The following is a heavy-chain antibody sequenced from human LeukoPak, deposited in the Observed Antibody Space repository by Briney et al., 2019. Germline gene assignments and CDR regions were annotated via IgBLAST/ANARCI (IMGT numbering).Heavy chain of an antibody. CDR1: GFTFSSYA. CDR2: ISYDGSNI. CDR3: ARRGPDYSSGYCYPDDYYQYGMDV. V-gene: IGHV3-30-3*01. J-gene: IGHJ6*02. D-gene: IGHD3-22*01. Sequence: PGRSLRLSCAASGFTFSSYAMHWVRQAPGKGLEWVAVISYDGSNIYYADSVKGRFTISRDNSKNTLYLQMNSLRAEDTAVYYCARRGPDYSSGYCYPDDYYQYGMDVWGQGTTVTVSS.